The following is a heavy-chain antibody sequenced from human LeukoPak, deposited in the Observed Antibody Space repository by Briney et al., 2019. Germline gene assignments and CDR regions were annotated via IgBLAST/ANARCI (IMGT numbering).Heavy chain of an antibody. D-gene: IGHD2/OR15-2a*01. V-gene: IGHV3-23*01. Sequence: GGSLRLSCAASGFTFNSYAMSWVRQAPGKGPEGVSAISPSGGNIYYADSVKGRFTISRDDSKNTLYLQMNSLRVEDTAIYYCAKDLRHKSTCNCYGWFDPWGQGTLVTVSS. J-gene: IGHJ5*02. CDR2: ISPSGGNI. CDR3: AKDLRHKSTCNCYGWFDP. CDR1: GFTFNSYA.